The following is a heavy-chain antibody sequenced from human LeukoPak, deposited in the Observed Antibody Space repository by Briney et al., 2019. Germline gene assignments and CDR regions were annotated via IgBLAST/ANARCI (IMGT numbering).Heavy chain of an antibody. V-gene: IGHV3-21*01. CDR1: GFTFSSYS. D-gene: IGHD2-8*01. Sequence: GGSLRLSCAASGFTFSSYSMNWVRQAPGKGLEWVSSISSSSSYIYYADSVEGRFTISRDNAKNSLYLQMNSLRAEDTAVYYCARDRSPIMYFDYWGQGTLVTVSS. CDR2: ISSSSSYI. J-gene: IGHJ4*02. CDR3: ARDRSPIMYFDY.